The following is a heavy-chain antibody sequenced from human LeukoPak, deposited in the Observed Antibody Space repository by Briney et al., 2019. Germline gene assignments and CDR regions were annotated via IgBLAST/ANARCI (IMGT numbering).Heavy chain of an antibody. CDR3: VRSITMFQV. V-gene: IGHV3-20*04. CDR1: GFTFDEYG. Sequence: PGGSLRLSCVASGFTFDEYGMSWVRQAPGKGLEWVSGISLNGGSSGYAESVKGRFTISRDNAKNSLFLQMNSVRAEDTALYYCVRSITMFQVWGQGTLVSASS. D-gene: IGHD3-10*02. CDR2: ISLNGGSS. J-gene: IGHJ1*01.